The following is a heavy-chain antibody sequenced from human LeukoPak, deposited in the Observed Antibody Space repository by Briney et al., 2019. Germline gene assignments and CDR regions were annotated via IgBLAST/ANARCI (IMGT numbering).Heavy chain of an antibody. CDR1: GFTFSNYG. D-gene: IGHD3-16*01. J-gene: IGHJ4*02. V-gene: IGHV3-23*01. Sequence: PGGSLRLSCAASGFTFSNYGMHWVRQAPGKGLEWVSAISGSGGSTYYADSVKGRFTISRDNSKNTLYLQMNSLRAEDTAVYYCAKDLDVIMDGLFDYWGQGTLVTVSS. CDR3: AKDLDVIMDGLFDY. CDR2: ISGSGGST.